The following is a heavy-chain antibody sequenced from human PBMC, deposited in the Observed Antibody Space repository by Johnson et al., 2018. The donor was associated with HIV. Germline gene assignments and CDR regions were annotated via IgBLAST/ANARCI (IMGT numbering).Heavy chain of an antibody. Sequence: QEKLVESGGGLVKPGGSLRLSCAASGFTFSDYYMTWIRQAPGKGLEWISYISKSGSTIYYADSVKGRFTISRDNAKNSLYLQMNSLRAEDTAVYYCARIPGSGGDHDAFDIWGQGTMVTVSS. J-gene: IGHJ3*02. V-gene: IGHV3-11*04. CDR3: ARIPGSGGDHDAFDI. CDR1: GFTFSDYY. CDR2: ISKSGSTI. D-gene: IGHD6-19*01.